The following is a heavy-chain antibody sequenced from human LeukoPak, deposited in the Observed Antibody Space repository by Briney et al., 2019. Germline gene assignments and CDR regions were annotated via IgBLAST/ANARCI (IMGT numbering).Heavy chain of an antibody. D-gene: IGHD5-12*01. CDR1: GGSITNYY. CDR2: IYYSRST. J-gene: IGHJ4*02. V-gene: IGHV4-59*01. CDR3: ARGFDSKSTYFDY. Sequence: SETLSLTCTVSGGSITNYYWNWIRQPPGKGLEWIGYIYYSRSTNYNPSLKSRVTISVDTSKNQFSLRLTSVSAADTAVYYCARGFDSKSTYFDYWGQGTLLTVSS.